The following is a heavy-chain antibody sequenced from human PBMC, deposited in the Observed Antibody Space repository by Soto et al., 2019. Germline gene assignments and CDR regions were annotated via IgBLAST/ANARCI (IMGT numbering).Heavy chain of an antibody. J-gene: IGHJ4*02. CDR2: IYYSGST. V-gene: IGHV4-39*02. CDR1: GGSISGSDYF. Sequence: SETLSLTCTVSGGSISGSDYFWGWIRQPPGKGLEWIGNIYYSGSTYYNPSLKSRVTISVDTSKNHFSLKLTSVTAADTALYYCTRLAGRGGSGKYYPFDYWGPGTLVTVS. CDR3: TRLAGRGGSGKYYPFDY. D-gene: IGHD3-10*01.